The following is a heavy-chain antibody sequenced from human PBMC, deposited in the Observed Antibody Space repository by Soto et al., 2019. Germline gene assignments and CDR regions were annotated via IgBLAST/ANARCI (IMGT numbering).Heavy chain of an antibody. CDR2: INAGNGNT. V-gene: IGHV1-3*01. Sequence: GASVKVSCKASGYTFTSYAMHWVRQAPGQRLERMGWINAGNGNTKYSQKFQGRVTITRDTSASTAYMELSSLRSEDTAVYYCARVILEYQLLFSPYFDYWGQGTLVTVSS. CDR1: GYTFTSYA. CDR3: ARVILEYQLLFSPYFDY. J-gene: IGHJ4*02. D-gene: IGHD2-2*01.